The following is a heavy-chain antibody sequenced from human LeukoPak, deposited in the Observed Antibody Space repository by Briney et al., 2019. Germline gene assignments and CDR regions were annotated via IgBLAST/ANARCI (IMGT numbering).Heavy chain of an antibody. CDR3: ARHRYYYDGSGYYYQP. D-gene: IGHD3-22*01. J-gene: IGHJ5*02. CDR2: IYYSGST. CDR1: GDSVSSYY. V-gene: IGHV4-59*02. Sequence: PSETLSLTCTVSGDSVSSYYWSWIRQPPGKRLEWIGYIYYSGSTNYNPSLKSRVTISVDTSKNQFSLKLSSVTAADTAVYYCARHRYYYDGSGYYYQPWGQGTLVTVSS.